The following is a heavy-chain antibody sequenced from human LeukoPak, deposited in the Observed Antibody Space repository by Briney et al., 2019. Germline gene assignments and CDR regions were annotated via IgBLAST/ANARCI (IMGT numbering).Heavy chain of an antibody. D-gene: IGHD6-6*01. J-gene: IGHJ4*02. CDR1: GFTFSSYG. CDR3: ASDLRIAARYPGY. Sequence: GGSLRLSCAASGFTFSSYGMHWVRQAPGKGLEWVAVIWYDGSNKYYADSVKGRFTISRDNSKNTLYLQMNSLRAEDTAVYYCASDLRIAARYPGYWGQGTLVTVSS. V-gene: IGHV3-33*01. CDR2: IWYDGSNK.